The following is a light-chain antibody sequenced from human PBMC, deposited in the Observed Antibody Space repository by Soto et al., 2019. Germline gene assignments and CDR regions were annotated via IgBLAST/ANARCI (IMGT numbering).Light chain of an antibody. CDR1: QSVNSNY. V-gene: IGKV3-20*01. J-gene: IGKJ1*01. CDR2: STF. CDR3: QKCGSSLWT. Sequence: EIVLTQSPGTLSLSPGERATLSCRASQSVNSNYLAWYQHKPGQAPRFLIYSTFSRATGIPDRFSGSGSGTDFSLTISRLEPDDFAVYYCQKCGSSLWTFGQGTKVEFK.